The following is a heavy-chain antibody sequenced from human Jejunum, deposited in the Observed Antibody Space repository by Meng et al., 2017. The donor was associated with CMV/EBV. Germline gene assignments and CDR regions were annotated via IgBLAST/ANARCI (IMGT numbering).Heavy chain of an antibody. CDR2: IFHSGAT. CDR3: GDPPAGY. CDR1: GGSLIGTNW. Sequence: TLSLTCVVSGGSLIGTNWWNWVRQPPGGGLGWIGEIFHSGATNYNPSLKSRVTISIDNSKNQFSLKLTSMTAADTAVYFCGDPPAGYWGQGILVTVSS. V-gene: IGHV4/OR15-8*02. J-gene: IGHJ4*02.